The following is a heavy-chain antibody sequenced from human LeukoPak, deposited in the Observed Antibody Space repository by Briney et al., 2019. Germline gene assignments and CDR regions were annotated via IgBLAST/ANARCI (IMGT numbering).Heavy chain of an antibody. V-gene: IGHV3-23*01. CDR1: VFTFSSYG. CDR2: ISGSGGST. CDR3: VLQGGSGSYYPGWFDP. D-gene: IGHD3-10*01. J-gene: IGHJ5*02. Sequence: GGSLRLSCAASVFTFSSYGMSWVRQAPGKGLEWVSAISGSGGSTYYAGSVKGRFTISRDNSKNTLYLQMNSLRAEDTAVYYCVLQGGSGSYYPGWFDPWGQGTLVTVSS.